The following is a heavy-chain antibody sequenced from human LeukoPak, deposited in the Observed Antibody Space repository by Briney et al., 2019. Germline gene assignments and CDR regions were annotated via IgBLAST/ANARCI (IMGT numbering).Heavy chain of an antibody. CDR2: IYPGDSNT. CDR3: ARRGYYYDSSGYYYAYDY. CDR1: GYSFTSYW. D-gene: IGHD3-22*01. Sequence: GESLKISCKGSGYSFTSYWIGWVRQMPGKGREWMGIIYPGDSNTRYSPSFQGQVTISADKSISTAYLQWSSLKASDTAMYYCARRGYYYDSSGYYYAYDYWGQGTLVTVSS. V-gene: IGHV5-51*01. J-gene: IGHJ4*02.